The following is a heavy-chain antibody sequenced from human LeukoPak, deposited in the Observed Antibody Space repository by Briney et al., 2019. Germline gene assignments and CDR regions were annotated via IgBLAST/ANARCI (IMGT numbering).Heavy chain of an antibody. D-gene: IGHD6-19*01. CDR3: ARDRAVAAPPLAY. CDR1: GYTFTSYG. Sequence: ASVKVSCKASGYTFTSYGISWVRQAHGQGLVRMEWFSAYNGNTNYAQKLQGRVTMTTDTSTSTAYMELRSLRSDDTAVYYCARDRAVAAPPLAYWGQGTLVTVSS. V-gene: IGHV1-18*01. CDR2: FSAYNGNT. J-gene: IGHJ4*02.